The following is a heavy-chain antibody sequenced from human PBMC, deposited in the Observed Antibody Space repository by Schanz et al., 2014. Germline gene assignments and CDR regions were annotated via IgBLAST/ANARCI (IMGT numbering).Heavy chain of an antibody. Sequence: QVQLVESGGGVVQPGRSLRLSCAASGFTFSNHGMHWVRQSPGKGLEWVALIWYDGSNEYYADSVKGRFTISRDNLKNTVYLQMTSRRAGDTAVYYCAKDGRLPYYGTGSDFDYWGQGTLVAVSS. CDR1: GFTFSNHG. CDR2: IWYDGSNE. V-gene: IGHV3-33*06. J-gene: IGHJ4*02. D-gene: IGHD3-22*01. CDR3: AKDGRLPYYGTGSDFDY.